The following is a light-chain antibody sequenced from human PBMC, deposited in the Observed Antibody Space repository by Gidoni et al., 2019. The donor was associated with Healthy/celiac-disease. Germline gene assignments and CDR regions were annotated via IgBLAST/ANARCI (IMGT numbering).Light chain of an antibody. CDR2: WTS. CDR1: QSVLYSSNNKNY. CDR3: QQYYSTPYT. J-gene: IGKJ2*01. Sequence: IVMTQSPDSLAVSLGERATINCKSSQSVLYSSNNKNYLAWYQQKPGQPPKLLIYWTSARESRVPNRFSGSGSGTDFTLTISSLQAEDVAVYYCQQYYSTPYTFXQXTKLEIK. V-gene: IGKV4-1*01.